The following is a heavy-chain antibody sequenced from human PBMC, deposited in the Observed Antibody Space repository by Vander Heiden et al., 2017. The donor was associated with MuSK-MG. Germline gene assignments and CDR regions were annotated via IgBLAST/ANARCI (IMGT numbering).Heavy chain of an antibody. Sequence: EVQLLASGGGLVQPGGSLRLSCAASRFTFSSYAMSWVRQAPGKGLEWVSAISGSGGSTYYADSVKGRFTISRDNSKNTLYLQMNSLRAEDTAVYYCAKDVLLWFGESPDYWGQGTLVTVSS. CDR3: AKDVLLWFGESPDY. J-gene: IGHJ4*02. CDR2: ISGSGGST. CDR1: RFTFSSYA. V-gene: IGHV3-23*01. D-gene: IGHD3-10*01.